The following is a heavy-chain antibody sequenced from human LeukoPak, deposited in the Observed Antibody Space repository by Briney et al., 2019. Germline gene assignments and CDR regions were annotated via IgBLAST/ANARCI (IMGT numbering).Heavy chain of an antibody. Sequence: ASVKVSCKASGGTFSSYTISWVRQAPGQGLEWMGRIIPIRGIANYAQKFQGRVTITADKSTSTAYMELSSLGSEDTAVYYCGSDYGTGPYDNWGQGTMVSVSS. J-gene: IGHJ3*02. V-gene: IGHV1-69*02. CDR1: GGTFSSYT. CDR3: GSDYGTGPYDN. D-gene: IGHD3-10*01. CDR2: IIPIRGIA.